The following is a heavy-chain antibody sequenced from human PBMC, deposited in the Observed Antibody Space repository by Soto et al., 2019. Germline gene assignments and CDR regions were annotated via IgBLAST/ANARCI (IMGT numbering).Heavy chain of an antibody. D-gene: IGHD3-22*01. CDR2: IIPIFGTA. CDR3: ARDSYYDSSGYYGPLSFDY. Sequence: SVKVSCKASGGTFSSYAISWVRQAPGQGLEWMGGIIPIFGTANYAQKFQGRITITADESTSTAYMELSSLRSEDTAVYYCARDSYYDSSGYYGPLSFDYWGQGTLVTVSS. J-gene: IGHJ4*02. CDR1: GGTFSSYA. V-gene: IGHV1-69*13.